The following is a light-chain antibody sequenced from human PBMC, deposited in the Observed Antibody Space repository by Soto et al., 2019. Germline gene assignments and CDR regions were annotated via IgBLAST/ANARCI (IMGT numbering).Light chain of an antibody. CDR1: QSVSTY. V-gene: IGKV3-11*01. Sequence: EIVLTQSPATLSLSPGERATLSCRASQSVSTYFAWYQQKPGQAPRLLIYDASNRATGIPARFSGSGSGTDSTLTITSLEPEDFAVSYCQQRSNWPLTLGQGTRVDIK. CDR2: DAS. CDR3: QQRSNWPLT. J-gene: IGKJ1*01.